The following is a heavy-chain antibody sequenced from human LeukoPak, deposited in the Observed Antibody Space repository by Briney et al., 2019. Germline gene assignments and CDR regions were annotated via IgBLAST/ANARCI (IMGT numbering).Heavy chain of an antibody. Sequence: ASVTVSCTASGYTFTIYGISWVRQAPGQGLEWMGWISAYNGNTNYAQKLQGRVTMTTDTSTSTAYMELRSLRSDDTAVYYCARDITMVRGVILGYWGQGTLVTVSS. J-gene: IGHJ4*02. D-gene: IGHD3-10*01. V-gene: IGHV1-18*01. CDR2: ISAYNGNT. CDR3: ARDITMVRGVILGY. CDR1: GYTFTIYG.